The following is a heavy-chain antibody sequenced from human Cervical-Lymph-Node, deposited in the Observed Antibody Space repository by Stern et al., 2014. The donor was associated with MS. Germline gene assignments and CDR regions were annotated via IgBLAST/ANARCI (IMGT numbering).Heavy chain of an antibody. CDR1: GYTFTSYY. CDR3: ARDRGYGSVMDV. J-gene: IGHJ6*02. Sequence: VQLVQSGAEVQKPGASVKVSCKASGYTFTSYYMHWVRQAPGQGLEWMGIITPSGGSSSSAQKFQGRVTMTRDTSTSTVYMELSSLRSEDTAVYYCARDRGYGSVMDVWGQGTTVTVSS. CDR2: ITPSGGSS. V-gene: IGHV1-46*01. D-gene: IGHD3-10*01.